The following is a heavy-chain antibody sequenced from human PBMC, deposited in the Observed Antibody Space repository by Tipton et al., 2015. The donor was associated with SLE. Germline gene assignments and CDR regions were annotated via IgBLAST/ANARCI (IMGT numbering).Heavy chain of an antibody. Sequence: QSGAEVKKPGASVKVSCKASGYTFTGYYMHWVRQAPGQGLEWIGRINPNSGGTNYAQKFQGRVTMTRDTSISTAYMELSRLRSDDTAVYYCARDRNYYDSSGYYGYYYSGMDVWGQGTTVTVSS. CDR2: INPNSGGT. J-gene: IGHJ6*02. V-gene: IGHV1-2*06. D-gene: IGHD3-22*01. CDR3: ARDRNYYDSSGYYGYYYSGMDV. CDR1: GYTFTGYY.